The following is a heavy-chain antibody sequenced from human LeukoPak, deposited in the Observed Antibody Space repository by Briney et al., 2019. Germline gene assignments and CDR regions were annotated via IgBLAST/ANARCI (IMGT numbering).Heavy chain of an antibody. V-gene: IGHV6-1*01. Sequence: SQTLSLTCAISRDSDSNNSATSNWIRQSPSRGLECLGRTYYEAKWHSDYAVSVKSRIILNPDTSKNQFSLLLNSVTPEDTAVYFCARGLDTAIASWGQGTVVTVSS. CDR3: ARGLDTAIAS. D-gene: IGHD5-18*01. J-gene: IGHJ4*02. CDR2: TYYEAKWHS. CDR1: RDSDSNNSAT.